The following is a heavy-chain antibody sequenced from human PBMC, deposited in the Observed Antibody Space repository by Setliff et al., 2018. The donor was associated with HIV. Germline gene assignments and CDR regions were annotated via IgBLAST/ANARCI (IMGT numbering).Heavy chain of an antibody. CDR1: GFTFNGYA. CDR2: ISSSATYT. CDR3: ARAMNHYGSGTFEYYYYMDV. V-gene: IGHV3-11*03. J-gene: IGHJ6*03. D-gene: IGHD3-10*01. Sequence: PGGSLRLSCVGSGFTFNGYAMNWIRQAPGKGLEWVSFISSSATYTTYADSVKGRFTISRDNAKKSMYLQMNSLRGEDTAVYYCARAMNHYGSGTFEYYYYMDVWGKGTTVTVS.